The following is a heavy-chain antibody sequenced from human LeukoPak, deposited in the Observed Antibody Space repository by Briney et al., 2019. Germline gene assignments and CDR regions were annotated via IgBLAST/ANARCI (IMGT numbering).Heavy chain of an antibody. CDR2: IYYSGST. J-gene: IGHJ4*02. CDR1: GGSVSSSSYY. D-gene: IGHD5-24*01. CDR3: ARHDGYNYYFDY. Sequence: SETLSLTCTVSGGSVSSSSYYWGWIRQPPGKGLEWIGSIYYSGSTYYNPSLKSRVTISVDTSKNQFSLKLSFVTAADTAVYYCARHDGYNYYFDYWGQGTLVTVSS. V-gene: IGHV4-39*01.